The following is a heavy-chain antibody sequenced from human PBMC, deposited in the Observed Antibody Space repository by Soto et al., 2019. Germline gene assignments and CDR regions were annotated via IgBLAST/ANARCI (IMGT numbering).Heavy chain of an antibody. CDR2: IHVTGYT. CDR3: ARGGALRPYGHVPLAF. V-gene: IGHV4-59*04. J-gene: IGHJ4*02. Sequence: SETLSLPCTVSGGSISSYYWSSTWPQPGKGLEWIGNIHVTGYTSFSPSLKRRLSMSVDTSQNQFSLYLNSVTAADTAVYYCARGGALRPYGHVPLAFWGQGNLVTVSS. D-gene: IGHD3-16*01. CDR1: GGSISSYY.